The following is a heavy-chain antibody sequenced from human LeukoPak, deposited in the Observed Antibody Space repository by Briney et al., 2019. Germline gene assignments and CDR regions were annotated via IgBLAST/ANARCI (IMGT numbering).Heavy chain of an antibody. J-gene: IGHJ4*02. CDR3: ARDHVVPTILFDY. CDR1: GFTFSSHW. V-gene: IGHV3-7*01. Sequence: GGSLRLSCAASGFTFSSHWMSWVRQAPGKGLEWVANLNQDGSEKYYVDSVKGRFTISRDNAKNSLYLQMNSLRAEDTAVYYCARDHVVPTILFDYWGQGTLVTVSS. D-gene: IGHD5-12*01. CDR2: LNQDGSEK.